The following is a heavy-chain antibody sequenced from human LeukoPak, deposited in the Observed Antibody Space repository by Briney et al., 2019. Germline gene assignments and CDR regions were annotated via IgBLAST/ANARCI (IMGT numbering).Heavy chain of an antibody. J-gene: IGHJ6*03. CDR2: IDHSGST. V-gene: IGHV4-34*01. CDR3: ARFMKYYYYYYMDV. Sequence: SETLSLTCAVYGGSFSDYHWTWIRQPPGKGLEWIGEIDHSGSTHYNPSLKSRVTISVDTSKNQFSLKLSSVTAADTAVYYCARFMKYYYYYYMDVWGKGTTVTVSS. CDR1: GGSFSDYH. D-gene: IGHD3-16*01.